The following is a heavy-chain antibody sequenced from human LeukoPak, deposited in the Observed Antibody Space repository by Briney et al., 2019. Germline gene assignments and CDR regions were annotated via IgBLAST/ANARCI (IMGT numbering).Heavy chain of an antibody. J-gene: IGHJ6*03. V-gene: IGHV4-39*01. D-gene: IGHD5-12*01. CDR1: GGSLSSSSYY. CDR3: ARQGGGYDPYYYYYMDV. CDR2: IYYSGST. Sequence: SETLSLTCTVSGGSLSSSSYYWGWIRQPPGKGLEWIGSIYYSGSTYYNPSLKSRVTISVDTSKNQFSLKLSSVTAADTAVYYCARQGGGYDPYYYYYMDVWGKGTTVTVSS.